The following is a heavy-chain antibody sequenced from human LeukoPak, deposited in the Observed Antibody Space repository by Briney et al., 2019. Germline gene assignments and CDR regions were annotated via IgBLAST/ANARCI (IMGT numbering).Heavy chain of an antibody. V-gene: IGHV3-53*04. CDR3: ARGNPLGYCSSTSCPNFDY. J-gene: IGHJ4*02. D-gene: IGHD2-2*01. CDR2: IYSGGST. CDR1: GFTVSSNY. Sequence: PGGSLRVSCAASGFTVSSNYMSWVRQAPGKGLEWVSVIYSGGSTYYADSVKGRFTISRHNSKNTLYLQMNSLRAEDTAVYYCARGNPLGYCSSTSCPNFDYWGQGTLVTVSS.